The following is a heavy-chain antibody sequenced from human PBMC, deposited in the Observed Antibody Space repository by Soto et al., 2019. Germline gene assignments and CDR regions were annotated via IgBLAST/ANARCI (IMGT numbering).Heavy chain of an antibody. D-gene: IGHD1-1*01. J-gene: IGHJ6*02. V-gene: IGHV3-11*04. CDR3: AKVGLEQDYGMDV. Sequence: QVQLVESGGGLVKPGGSLRLSCAASGFTFSDYYMSWIRQAPGKGLEWISYISSSGSAIYYADSVKGRFTISRDNSKNTLYLQMNSLRAEDTAVYYCAKVGLEQDYGMDVWGQGTTVTVSS. CDR2: ISSSGSAI. CDR1: GFTFSDYY.